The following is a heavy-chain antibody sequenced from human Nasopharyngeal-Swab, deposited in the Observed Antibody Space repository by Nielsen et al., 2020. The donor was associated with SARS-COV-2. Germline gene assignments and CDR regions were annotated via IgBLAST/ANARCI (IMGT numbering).Heavy chain of an antibody. CDR1: GFTLDDYA. J-gene: IGHJ6*02. CDR3: AKDQRALDSNYYYYGMDV. CDR2: ISWNSGSI. V-gene: IGHV3-9*01. Sequence: CAASGFTLDDYAMHWVRQAPGKGLEWVSGISWNSGSIGYADSVKGRFTISRDNAKNSLYLQMNSLRAEDTALYYCAKDQRALDSNYYYYGMDVWGQGTTVTVSS. D-gene: IGHD3/OR15-3a*01.